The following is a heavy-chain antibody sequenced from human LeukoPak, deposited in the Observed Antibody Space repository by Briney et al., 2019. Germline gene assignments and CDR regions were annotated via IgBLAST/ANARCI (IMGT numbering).Heavy chain of an antibody. V-gene: IGHV4-59*01. CDR1: GGSISSYY. J-gene: IGHJ5*02. CDR2: IYYSGST. CDR3: ARDGYSSSWGGFDP. D-gene: IGHD6-13*01. Sequence: PSETLSLTCTVSGGSISSYYWSWIREPPGKGLEWIGYIYYSGSTNYNPFLKSRVTISVDTSKNQFSLKLSSVTAADTAVYYCARDGYSSSWGGFDPWGQGTLVTVSS.